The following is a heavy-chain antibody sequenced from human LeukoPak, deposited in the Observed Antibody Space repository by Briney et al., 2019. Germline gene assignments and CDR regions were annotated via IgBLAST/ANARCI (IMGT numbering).Heavy chain of an antibody. CDR3: AGTTYRGYLTDFDY. CDR1: GFTFSNAW. V-gene: IGHV4-38-2*01. D-gene: IGHD5-12*01. J-gene: IGHJ4*02. Sequence: IPGGSLRLSCAVSGFTFSNAWMSWVRQPPGKGLEWIGSIYYSGSTYYNPSLKSRVTISVDTSKNQFSLKLSSVTAADTAVYYCAGTTYRGYLTDFDYWGQGTLVTVSS. CDR2: IYYSGST.